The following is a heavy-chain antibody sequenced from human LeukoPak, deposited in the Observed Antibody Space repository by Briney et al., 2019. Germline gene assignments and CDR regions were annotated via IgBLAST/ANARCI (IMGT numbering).Heavy chain of an antibody. CDR2: MNPNSGNT. CDR1: GYTFTSYD. V-gene: IGHV1-8*03. J-gene: IGHJ3*02. Sequence: ASVKVSCKASGYTFTSYDINWLRQATGQGREGRGWMNPNSGNTGYAQKFQSRVTIIRNTSIRTAYMELSSLRSADTAVYYCARLSLLLPDAFDIWGPGKMVTVSS. D-gene: IGHD2-15*01. CDR3: ARLSLLLPDAFDI.